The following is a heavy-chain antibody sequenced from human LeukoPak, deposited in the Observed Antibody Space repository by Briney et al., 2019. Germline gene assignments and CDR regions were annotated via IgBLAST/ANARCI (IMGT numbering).Heavy chain of an antibody. CDR1: GGSISSSSYY. D-gene: IGHD6-19*01. V-gene: IGHV4-39*07. CDR2: IYYSGST. CDR3: ARVPAVALYYFDY. J-gene: IGHJ4*02. Sequence: SETLSLTCTVSGGSISSSSYYWGGIRQPPGKGLEWIGSIYYSGSTYYNPSLKSRVTISVDTSKNQFSLKLSSVTAADTAVYYCARVPAVALYYFDYWGQGTLVTVSS.